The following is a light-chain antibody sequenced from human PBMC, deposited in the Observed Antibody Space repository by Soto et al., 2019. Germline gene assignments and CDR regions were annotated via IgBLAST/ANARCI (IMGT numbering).Light chain of an antibody. CDR3: QQYGSSPTT. CDR2: DAS. Sequence: EIVLTQSPATLSLSPGERATLSCRASQSVSNYLAWYQQKPGQAPRLLIYDASNRATGIPDRFSGSGSGTDFTLTISRLEPEDFAVYYCQQYGSSPTTFGQGTKVDIK. J-gene: IGKJ1*01. V-gene: IGKV3-20*01. CDR1: QSVSNY.